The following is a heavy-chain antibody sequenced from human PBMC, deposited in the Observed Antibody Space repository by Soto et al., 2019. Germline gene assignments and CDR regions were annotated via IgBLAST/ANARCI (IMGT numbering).Heavy chain of an antibody. CDR1: GFTFSSYG. D-gene: IGHD5-18*01. J-gene: IGHJ6*02. V-gene: IGHV3-30*18. Sequence: GGSLRLSCAASGFTFSSYGMHWVRQAPGKGLEWVAVISYDGSNKYYADSVKGRFTISRDNSKNTLYLQMNSLRAEDTAVYYCAQEGYSYGWGRDYYYYYGMDVWGQGTTVTVS. CDR3: AQEGYSYGWGRDYYYYYGMDV. CDR2: ISYDGSNK.